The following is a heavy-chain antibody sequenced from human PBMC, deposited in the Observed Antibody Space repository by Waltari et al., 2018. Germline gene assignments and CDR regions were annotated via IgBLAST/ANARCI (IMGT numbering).Heavy chain of an antibody. Sequence: EVQIEQSGVEVKKPGESLKISCETSGYAFANFWIGWVAQVPGKGLEWVGVIFPGDSRTKYNPAFEGRVTVSADTSIRTAYLQWASLEASDASVYFCARHYTNYIVPNYFDYWGQGTLVNVSS. J-gene: IGHJ4*02. CDR1: GYAFANFW. CDR3: ARHYTNYIVPNYFDY. V-gene: IGHV5-51*01. CDR2: IFPGDSRT. D-gene: IGHD2-8*01.